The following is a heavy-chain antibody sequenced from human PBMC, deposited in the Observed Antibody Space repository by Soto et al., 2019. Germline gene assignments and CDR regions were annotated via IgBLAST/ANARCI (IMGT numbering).Heavy chain of an antibody. V-gene: IGHV3-23*01. CDR3: AKDDKTIAAAGTVDY. D-gene: IGHD6-13*01. CDR1: GFTFRSYA. CDR2: ISGSGRST. J-gene: IGHJ4*02. Sequence: EVQLLESGGGLVQPGGSLRLSCAASGFTFRSYAMSWVRQARGKGLEWISAISGSGRSTYYADSVKGRFTISRDNSKNTLYLQMNSLRAEDTAVYYCAKDDKTIAAAGTVDYWGQGTLVTVSS.